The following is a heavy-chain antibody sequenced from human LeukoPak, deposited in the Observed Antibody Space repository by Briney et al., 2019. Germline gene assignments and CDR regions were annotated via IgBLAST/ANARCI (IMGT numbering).Heavy chain of an antibody. D-gene: IGHD1-20*01. J-gene: IGHJ6*02. CDR1: GITFTHAY. Sequence: GGSLRLSCKVSGITFTHAYMNWVRQAPGKGLELIGLIKNNANGGTTDYAAPVQGRFTISRDDSENTLYLQMNSLRTEDMAVYYCAGSGISVSWMGMDVWGQGTTVTVSS. CDR2: IKNNANGGTT. CDR3: AGSGISVSWMGMDV. V-gene: IGHV3-15*01.